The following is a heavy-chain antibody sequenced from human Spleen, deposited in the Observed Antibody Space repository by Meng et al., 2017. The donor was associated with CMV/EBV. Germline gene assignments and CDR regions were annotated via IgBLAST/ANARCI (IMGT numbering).Heavy chain of an antibody. Sequence: GESLKISCAACGFTFSSYDMHWVRQATGKGLEWVSAIGTAGDTYYPGSVKGQFTISRENAKNSLYLQMNSLRAGDTAVYYCARDMQRLRWTPGYWGQGTLVTVSS. CDR2: IGTAGDT. CDR1: GFTFSSYD. V-gene: IGHV3-13*03. D-gene: IGHD4-23*01. J-gene: IGHJ4*02. CDR3: ARDMQRLRWTPGY.